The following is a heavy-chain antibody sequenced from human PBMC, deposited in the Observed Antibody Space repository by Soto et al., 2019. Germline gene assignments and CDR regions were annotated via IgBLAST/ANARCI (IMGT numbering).Heavy chain of an antibody. CDR2: INPNSGVT. Sequence: ASVKVSCKASGYTFTGNYMHWVRQAPGQGLEWMGWINPNSGVTNYAQKFQGWVTMTRDTSISTAYMEVRGLTSDDTAVYYCAREYISSWFDYWGQGTLVTVSS. D-gene: IGHD6-13*01. J-gene: IGHJ4*02. V-gene: IGHV1-2*04. CDR3: AREYISSWFDY. CDR1: GYTFTGNY.